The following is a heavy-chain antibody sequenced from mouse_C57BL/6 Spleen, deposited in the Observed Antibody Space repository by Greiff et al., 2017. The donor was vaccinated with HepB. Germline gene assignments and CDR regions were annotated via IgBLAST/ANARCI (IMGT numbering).Heavy chain of an antibody. D-gene: IGHD4-1*01. Sequence: VQLQESGAELVRPGASVKLSCKASGYTFTDYYINWVKQRPGQGLEWIARIYPGSGNTYYNEKFKGKATLTAEKSSSTAYMQLSSLTSEDSAVYFCARSELTGTDWYFDVWGTGTTVTVSS. V-gene: IGHV1-76*01. CDR1: GYTFTDYY. CDR3: ARSELTGTDWYFDV. J-gene: IGHJ1*03. CDR2: IYPGSGNT.